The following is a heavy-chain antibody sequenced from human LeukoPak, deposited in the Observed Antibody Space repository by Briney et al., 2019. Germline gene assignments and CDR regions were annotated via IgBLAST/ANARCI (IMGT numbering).Heavy chain of an antibody. CDR3: TTSGNFGGNSYYYYGMDV. Sequence: GGSLRLSCAASGFTFNNAWMSWVRQAPGKGLEWVGRIKSKTDGWTTDYAAPVKGRFTISRDDSKNTLFLQMNSLKTEDTAVYYCTTSGNFGGNSYYYYGMDVWGQGTTVTVSS. V-gene: IGHV3-15*01. J-gene: IGHJ6*02. CDR2: IKSKTDGWTT. D-gene: IGHD4-23*01. CDR1: GFTFNNAW.